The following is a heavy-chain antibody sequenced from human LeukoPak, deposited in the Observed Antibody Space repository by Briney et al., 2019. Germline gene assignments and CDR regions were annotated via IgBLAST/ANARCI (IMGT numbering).Heavy chain of an antibody. V-gene: IGHV3-23*01. CDR3: TRDNGYCSGGTCLHYYMDV. CDR1: GFSFSSYG. Sequence: GGSLRLSCAASGFSFSSYGMSWVRQAPGKGLDWVSGISGSGANTYYADSVRGRFSISRDNSKNTLSLHMDSLRAEDTAVYYCTRDNGYCSGGTCLHYYMDVWGKGTTVTISS. J-gene: IGHJ6*03. D-gene: IGHD2-15*01. CDR2: ISGSGANT.